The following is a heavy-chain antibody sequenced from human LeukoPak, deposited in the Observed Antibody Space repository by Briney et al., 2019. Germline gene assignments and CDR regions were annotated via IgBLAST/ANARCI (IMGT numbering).Heavy chain of an antibody. V-gene: IGHV1-18*04. CDR2: ISAYNGNT. Sequence: ASVKVSCKASGYTFTGYYMHWVRQAPGQGLEWMGWISAYNGNTNYAQKLQGRVTMTTDTSTSTAYMELRSLRSDDTAVYYCARDLGATTLDYFDYWGQGTLVTVSS. CDR1: GYTFTGYY. CDR3: ARDLGATTLDYFDY. J-gene: IGHJ4*02. D-gene: IGHD1-26*01.